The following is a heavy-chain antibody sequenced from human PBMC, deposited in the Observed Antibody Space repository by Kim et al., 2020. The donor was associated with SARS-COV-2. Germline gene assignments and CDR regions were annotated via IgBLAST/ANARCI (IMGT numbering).Heavy chain of an antibody. CDR1: GFTFSTYA. V-gene: IGHV3-23*03. CDR2: IYSGGSST. D-gene: IGHD1-1*01. Sequence: GGSLRLSCAASGFTFSTYAMSWVRQAPGMGLEWVSTIYSGGSSTYYADSVKGRFTISRDNSKNTLYLQINSLRAEDTAVYYCATTTRGWIFEYLSQGTMV. CDR3: ATTTRGWIFEY. J-gene: IGHJ4*02.